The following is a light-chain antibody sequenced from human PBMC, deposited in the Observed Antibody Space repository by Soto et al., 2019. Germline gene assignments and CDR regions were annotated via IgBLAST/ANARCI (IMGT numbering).Light chain of an antibody. J-gene: IGLJ1*01. V-gene: IGLV2-8*01. CDR2: EVT. Sequence: QSALTQPPSASGSPGQSVTISCTGTSSDIGGYNYVSWYQQHPGKAPKLMIYEVTKRPSGVPDRFSASRSGNTASLTVSGRQAEDEADYYCSSFTGSNNLYVFGTGTKLTVL. CDR3: SSFTGSNNLYV. CDR1: SSDIGGYNY.